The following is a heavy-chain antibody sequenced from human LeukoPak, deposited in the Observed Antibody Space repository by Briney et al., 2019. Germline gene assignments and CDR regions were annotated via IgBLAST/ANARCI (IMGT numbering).Heavy chain of an antibody. D-gene: IGHD3-22*01. J-gene: IGHJ4*02. CDR1: GFTFSSYW. Sequence: MSGGSLRLSCAASGFTFSSYWMSWVRQAPGKGLQWVSTIPSGGGTYYADSVKGRFTISRDNAKNSLYLQMNSLRAEDTAVYYCARVGGQKDYYDSSGYYLLFDYWGQGTLVTVSS. CDR3: ARVGGQKDYYDSSGYYLLFDY. CDR2: IPSGGGT. V-gene: IGHV3-69-1*02.